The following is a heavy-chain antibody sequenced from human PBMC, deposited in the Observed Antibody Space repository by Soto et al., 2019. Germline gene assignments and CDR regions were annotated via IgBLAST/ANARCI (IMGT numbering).Heavy chain of an antibody. CDR1: GYTFTSYD. CDR3: AAGATRDAFDI. D-gene: IGHD1-26*01. J-gene: IGHJ3*02. V-gene: IGHV1-8*01. CDR2: MNPSSGNT. Sequence: ASLKVSCKASGYTFTSYDINWVRQATGQGLEWMGWMNPSSGNTGYAQKFQGRVTMTRNTSISTAYMELSSLRSEDTAVYYCAAGATRDAFDIWGQGTMVTVSS.